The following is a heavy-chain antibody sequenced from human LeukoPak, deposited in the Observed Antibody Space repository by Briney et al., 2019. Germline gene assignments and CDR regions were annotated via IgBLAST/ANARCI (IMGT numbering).Heavy chain of an antibody. CDR1: EFTSSSFW. V-gene: IGHV3-7*05. CDR2: IKQDGSEK. Sequence: RGGSLRLSCAASEFTSSSFWMSWVRPALEKGLEWVANIKQDGSEKYYVDSVKGRFTISRDNAKKSLYLQMNSLRVEDTAVYYCARGFDGYYGFDIWGQGTMVTVSS. CDR3: ARGFDGYYGFDI. D-gene: IGHD5-24*01. J-gene: IGHJ3*02.